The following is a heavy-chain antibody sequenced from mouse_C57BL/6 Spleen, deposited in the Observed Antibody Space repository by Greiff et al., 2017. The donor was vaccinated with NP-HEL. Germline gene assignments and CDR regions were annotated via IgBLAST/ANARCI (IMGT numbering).Heavy chain of an antibody. V-gene: IGHV1-18*01. D-gene: IGHD1-1*01. CDR1: GYTFTDYN. CDR2: INPNNGGT. CDR3: ARRGVEGFAY. Sequence: VQLKESGPELVKPGASVKIPCKASGYTFTDYNMDWVKQSHGKSLEWIGDINPNNGGTIYNQKFKGKATLTVDKSSSTAYMELRSLTSEDTAVYYCARRGVEGFAYWGQGTLVTVSA. J-gene: IGHJ3*01.